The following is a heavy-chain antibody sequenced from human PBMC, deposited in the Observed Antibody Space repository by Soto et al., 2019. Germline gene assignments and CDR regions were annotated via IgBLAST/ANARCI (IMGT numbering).Heavy chain of an antibody. CDR2: IYYSWST. V-gene: IGHV4-31*03. Sequence: QVQLQESGPGLVKPSQTLSLTCTVSGGSISSGGYYWIWIRQHPGNGLEWIGYIYYSWSTYSNSSLKSRVNISVDTSKNKFSLKLSSVTAADTAVYYCERIIQSSNQDGYNFRGFDYWGQGTLVTVSS. D-gene: IGHD5-12*01. CDR1: GGSISSGGYY. J-gene: IGHJ4*02. CDR3: ERIIQSSNQDGYNFRGFDY.